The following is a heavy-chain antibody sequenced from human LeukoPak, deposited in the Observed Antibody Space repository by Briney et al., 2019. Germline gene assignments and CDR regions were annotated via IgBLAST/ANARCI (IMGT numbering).Heavy chain of an antibody. J-gene: IGHJ4*02. CDR2: ISGTGYNT. V-gene: IGHV3-23*01. Sequence: GGSLRLSCAASGFTFRNCAMSWARQAPGKGLEWVTGISGTGYNTYYADSVKGRLTISRDNSKNTLYLQMNSLGAEDTAVYYCAKVPGVATIRYFDYWGQGTLVTVSS. CDR1: GFTFRNCA. D-gene: IGHD5-12*01. CDR3: AKVPGVATIRYFDY.